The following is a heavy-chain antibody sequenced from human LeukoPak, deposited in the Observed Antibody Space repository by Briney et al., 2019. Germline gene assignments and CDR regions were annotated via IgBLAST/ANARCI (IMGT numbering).Heavy chain of an antibody. J-gene: IGHJ3*02. CDR1: RYTFTGYY. D-gene: IGHD3-22*01. CDR2: INPNSGGT. V-gene: IGHV1-2*02. Sequence: ASVKVSCKASRYTFTGYYMHWVRQAPGQGLEWMGWINPNSGGTNYAQKFQGRVTMTRDTSISTAYMELSRLRSDDTAVYYCAREYYDSSGSHAFDIWGQGTMVTVSS. CDR3: AREYYDSSGSHAFDI.